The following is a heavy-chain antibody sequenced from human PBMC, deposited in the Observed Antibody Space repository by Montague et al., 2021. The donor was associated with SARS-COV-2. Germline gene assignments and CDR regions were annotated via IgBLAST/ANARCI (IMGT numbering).Heavy chain of an antibody. CDR3: SCIESSSRKGTFDY. Sequence: SETLSLTCSVSGDSISTYHWSWIRQPAGKGLEWIGRIYNSGLSNPNPSLKSRATISVGTSRNQLSLKLSSVTAADTAIYYCSCIESSSRKGTFDYWGHGTLVTVSS. CDR2: IYNSGLS. D-gene: IGHD2-21*01. V-gene: IGHV4-4*07. CDR1: GDSISTYH. J-gene: IGHJ4*01.